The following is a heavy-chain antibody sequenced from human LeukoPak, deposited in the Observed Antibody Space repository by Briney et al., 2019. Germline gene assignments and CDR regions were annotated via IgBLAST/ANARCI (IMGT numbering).Heavy chain of an antibody. V-gene: IGHV4-39*01. D-gene: IGHD3-9*01. CDR1: GGSISSSSYY. CDR3: ARGGENILTGYSEGTFDY. Sequence: PSETLSLTCTVSGGSISSSSYYCGWIRQPPGKGLEWIGSIYYSGSTYYNPSLKSRVTISVDTSKNQFSLKLSSVTAADTAVYYCARGGENILTGYSEGTFDYWGQGTLVTVSS. J-gene: IGHJ4*02. CDR2: IYYSGST.